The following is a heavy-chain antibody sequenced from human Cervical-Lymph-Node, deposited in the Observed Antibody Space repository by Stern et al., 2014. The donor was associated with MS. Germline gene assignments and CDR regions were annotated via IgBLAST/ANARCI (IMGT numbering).Heavy chain of an antibody. Sequence: VPLVESGAEVKKPGSSVKVSCKASGGTFLNYAITWLRQAPGPGLEWMGEVDPIFGTTNHAQEFRGRVTITADRSTSTAYMKMSSLRSEDTAVYYCAGPRYNFWGQGTLVVVSS. CDR2: VDPIFGTT. V-gene: IGHV1-69*06. CDR3: AGPRYNF. J-gene: IGHJ4*02. CDR1: GGTFLNYA. D-gene: IGHD3-9*01.